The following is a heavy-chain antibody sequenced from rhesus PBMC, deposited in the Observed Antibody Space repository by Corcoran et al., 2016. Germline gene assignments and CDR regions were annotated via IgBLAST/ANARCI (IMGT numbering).Heavy chain of an antibody. V-gene: IGHV5-2*01. CDR1: GFSFTSYW. D-gene: IGHD2-21*01. CDR2: IRPHDSAT. CDR3: ARSGYRWYFDL. Sequence: EVQLVQSGAEVKRPGESLKISCKTSGFSFTSYWISWVRQMPEQGLEWVGAIRPHDSATRYIPSFHGPVTNSADKSIGPAYLQWSSLKAADSAAYYGARSGYRWYFDLGGPGTPIAISS. J-gene: IGHJ2*01.